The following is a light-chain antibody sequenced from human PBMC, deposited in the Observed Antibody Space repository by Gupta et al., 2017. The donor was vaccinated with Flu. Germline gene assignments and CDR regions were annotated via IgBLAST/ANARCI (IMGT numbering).Light chain of an antibody. Sequence: EVVLTQSPATLSLSPGERAVLACRASQSVSPSIAWYQRKRGQAPRLLMYDASRRADGVPARFSGSWSGTDFTLTISTLEPEDFAVYYCQQRSGLPMYPFGQGTKLEIK. V-gene: IGKV3-11*01. J-gene: IGKJ2*01. CDR1: QSVSPS. CDR3: QQRSGLPMYP. CDR2: DAS.